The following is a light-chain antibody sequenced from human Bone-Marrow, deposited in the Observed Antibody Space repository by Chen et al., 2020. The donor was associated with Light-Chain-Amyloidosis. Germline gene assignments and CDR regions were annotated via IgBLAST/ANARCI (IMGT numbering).Light chain of an antibody. J-gene: IGKJ4*01. CDR1: QDSSNY. Sequence: DIQMTQSPSSLSASGGDRVTITCQASQDSSNYLNWYQQKPGTAPKLLIYDASNLETGFPARFSGSGSGTDFTFTISSLQPEDNATYYCQQYDNLPITFGGGTKVEIK. V-gene: IGKV1-33*01. CDR2: DAS. CDR3: QQYDNLPIT.